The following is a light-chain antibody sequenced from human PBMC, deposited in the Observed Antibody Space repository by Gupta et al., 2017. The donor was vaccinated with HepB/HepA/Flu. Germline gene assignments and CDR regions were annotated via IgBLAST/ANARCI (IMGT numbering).Light chain of an antibody. Sequence: EFVLTQSPGTLSLSPGERATLSCRASQSVSGSYLAWYQQKPGQAPRLLIYGASSRATGIPDRFSGSGSGTDSTLTISRLEPEDFAVYYCQQYGSSPPYTFGQGTKLEIK. CDR3: QQYGSSPPYT. CDR1: QSVSGSY. V-gene: IGKV3-20*01. J-gene: IGKJ2*01. CDR2: GAS.